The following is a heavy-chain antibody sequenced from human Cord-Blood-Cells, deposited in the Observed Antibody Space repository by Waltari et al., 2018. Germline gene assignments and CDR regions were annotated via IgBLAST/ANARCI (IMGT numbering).Heavy chain of an antibody. Sequence: QVQLQESGPGLVKPSQTLSLTCTVSGGSISSGGYYWSWLRQHPGKGLEWIGYIYYSGSTYYNPSLKSRVTISVDTSKNQFSLKLSSVTAADTAVYYCARLSRGQFDFDYWGQGTLVTVSS. D-gene: IGHD3-16*01. V-gene: IGHV4-31*03. J-gene: IGHJ4*02. CDR3: ARLSRGQFDFDY. CDR1: GGSISSGGYY. CDR2: IYYSGST.